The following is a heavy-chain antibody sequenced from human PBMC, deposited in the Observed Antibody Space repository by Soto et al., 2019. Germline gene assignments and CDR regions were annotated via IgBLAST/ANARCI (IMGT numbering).Heavy chain of an antibody. CDR2: IYPADSDA. J-gene: IGHJ3*02. Sequence: GESLKISCRASGYTFTNYWIAWVRQMPGEGLEWMGIIYPADSDARYSPSFQGQVTISADKSISTAYLQWSSLKASDTAMYYCERRSHGSGARGDSDIWGQGTMVTVSS. V-gene: IGHV5-51*01. D-gene: IGHD3-10*01. CDR1: GYTFTNYW. CDR3: ERRSHGSGARGDSDI.